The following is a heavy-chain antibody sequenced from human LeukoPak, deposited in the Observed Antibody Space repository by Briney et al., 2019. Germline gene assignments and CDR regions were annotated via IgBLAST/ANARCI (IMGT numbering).Heavy chain of an antibody. CDR1: GGTFSSYA. Sequence: GASVKVSCKASGGTFSSYAISWVRQAPGQGLEWMGRIIPIFGTANYAQKFQGRATITTDESTSTAYMELSSLRSEDTAVYYCAREAYSGSYFGDWGQGTLVTVSS. D-gene: IGHD1-26*01. V-gene: IGHV1-69*05. CDR3: AREAYSGSYFGD. J-gene: IGHJ4*02. CDR2: IIPIFGTA.